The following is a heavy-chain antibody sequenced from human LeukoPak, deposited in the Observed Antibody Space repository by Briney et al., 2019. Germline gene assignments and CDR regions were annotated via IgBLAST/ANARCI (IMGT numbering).Heavy chain of an antibody. D-gene: IGHD2-15*01. CDR2: IYNSGDT. CDR3: ASRTWGGYYSS. CDR1: GDSISSIDYY. V-gene: IGHV4-39*01. J-gene: IGHJ4*02. Sequence: SETLSLTCAVSGDSISSIDYYWTWIRQPPGKGLEWIGGIYNSGDTNYNPSLKSRVTISVDTSKNQFSLSLRSVTDADTAVYFCASRTWGGYYSSWGQGTLVTVSS.